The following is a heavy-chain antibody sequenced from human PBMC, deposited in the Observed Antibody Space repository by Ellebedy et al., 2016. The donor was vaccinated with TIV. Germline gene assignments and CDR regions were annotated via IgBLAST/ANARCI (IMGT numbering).Heavy chain of an antibody. CDR3: ARRGSYGDYAVQINSWSDT. Sequence: PGGSLRLSCAASGFNFRSYWMTWVRQAPGKGLEWVANIRQEGDVKYYVDSVRGRLTVSRDNARNSLYLQMNNLRVEETAVYYCARRGSYGDYAVQINSWSDTWGQGTLVTVSS. CDR2: IRQEGDVK. D-gene: IGHD3-16*01. CDR1: GFNFRSYW. V-gene: IGHV3-7*01. J-gene: IGHJ5*02.